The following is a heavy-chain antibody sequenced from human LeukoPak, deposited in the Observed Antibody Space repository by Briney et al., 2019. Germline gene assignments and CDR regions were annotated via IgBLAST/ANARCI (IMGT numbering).Heavy chain of an antibody. J-gene: IGHJ4*02. Sequence: GGSLRLSCAASGFTFSSYSMNWVRQAPGKGLEWVSSISSSSSYTYYADSVKGRFTISRDNAKNSLYLQMNSLRAEDTAVYYCARDLYDFWSGSFDYWGQGTLVTVSS. CDR2: ISSSSSYT. CDR3: ARDLYDFWSGSFDY. D-gene: IGHD3-3*01. CDR1: GFTFSSYS. V-gene: IGHV3-21*01.